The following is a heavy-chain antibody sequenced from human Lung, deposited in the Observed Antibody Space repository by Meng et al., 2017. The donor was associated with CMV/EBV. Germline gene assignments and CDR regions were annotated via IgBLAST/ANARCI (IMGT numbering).Heavy chain of an antibody. J-gene: IGHJ6*02. Sequence: GESXKISCTASEFTLSPYALHWVRQAPGKGLEWVALISFDGRTKYNTDSVKGRFTISRDSSKNTVYLHINSMRGEDTAVYYCARAGDIVEVSDPLRQNYYYYGMDLWGQGTTVTVSS. V-gene: IGHV3-30*04. CDR1: EFTLSPYA. CDR2: ISFDGRTK. CDR3: ARAGDIVEVSDPLRQNYYYYGMDL. D-gene: IGHD2-15*01.